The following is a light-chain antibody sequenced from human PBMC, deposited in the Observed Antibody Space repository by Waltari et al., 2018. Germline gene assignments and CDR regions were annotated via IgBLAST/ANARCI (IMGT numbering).Light chain of an antibody. V-gene: IGKV1-5*03. CDR2: KTS. CDR3: QQYNSYPFT. CDR1: QRLSRY. J-gene: IGKJ3*01. Sequence: DIQLTQSPSTLSASVGDRVTLICRASQRLSRYLAWYQQKPGKAPKLLIYKTSSLETGVPSSFSGTGSGTEFTLTISSLQPDDIATYYCQQYNSYPFTFGPGTKVDIK.